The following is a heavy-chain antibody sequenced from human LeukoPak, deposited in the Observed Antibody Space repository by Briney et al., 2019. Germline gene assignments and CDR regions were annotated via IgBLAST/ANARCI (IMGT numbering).Heavy chain of an antibody. D-gene: IGHD3-22*01. CDR1: GGSISSSSYY. CDR2: IYYSGSP. CDR3: ARLSYYDSSGYPRLFDY. Sequence: SETLSLTCTVSGGSISSSSYYWGWLRQPPGKGLEWIARIYYSGSPYYNPSLKSRVTISVDTSKNQFSLKLSSVTAADTAVYYCARLSYYDSSGYPRLFDYWGQGTLVTVSS. V-gene: IGHV4-39*01. J-gene: IGHJ4*02.